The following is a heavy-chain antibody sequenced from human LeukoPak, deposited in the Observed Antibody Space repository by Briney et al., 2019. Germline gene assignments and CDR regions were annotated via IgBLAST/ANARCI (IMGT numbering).Heavy chain of an antibody. CDR2: ISAYSGNT. Sequence: ASVKVSCKASGYTFTSYGISWVRQAPGQGLAWMGWISAYSGNTNYAQKLQGRVTMTTDTSTSTAYMELRSLRSDDTAVYYCARVLLWSGESPAYFDYWGQGTLVTVSS. D-gene: IGHD3-10*01. CDR3: ARVLLWSGESPAYFDY. CDR1: GYTFTSYG. V-gene: IGHV1-18*01. J-gene: IGHJ4*02.